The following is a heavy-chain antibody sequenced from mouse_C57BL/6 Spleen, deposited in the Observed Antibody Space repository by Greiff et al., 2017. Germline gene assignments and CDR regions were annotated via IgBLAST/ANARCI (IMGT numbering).Heavy chain of an antibody. CDR3: ARDAVLYYFDY. CDR1: GFTFSSYA. J-gene: IGHJ2*01. CDR2: ISDGGSYT. V-gene: IGHV5-4*01. Sequence: EVQLVESGGGLVKPGGSLKLSCAASGFTFSSYAMSWVRQTPEKRLEWVATISDGGSYTYYPDNVKGRFTISRDNAKNNLYLQMSHLKSEDTAMYYCARDAVLYYFDYWGQGTTLTVSS. D-gene: IGHD1-1*01.